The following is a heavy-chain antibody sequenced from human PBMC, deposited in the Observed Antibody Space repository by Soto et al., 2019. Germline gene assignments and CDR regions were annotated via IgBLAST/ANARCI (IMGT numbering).Heavy chain of an antibody. CDR2: ISAYNGNT. CDR1: GYTFTSYG. V-gene: IGHV1-18*01. J-gene: IGHJ6*03. Sequence: ASVKVSCKASGYTFTSYGISWVRQAPGQGLEWMGWISAYNGNTNYAQKLLGRVTMTTDTSTSTAYMELRSLRSDDTAVYYCARDLEDPYYYYMDVWGKGTTVTVSS. CDR3: ARDLEDPYYYYMDV.